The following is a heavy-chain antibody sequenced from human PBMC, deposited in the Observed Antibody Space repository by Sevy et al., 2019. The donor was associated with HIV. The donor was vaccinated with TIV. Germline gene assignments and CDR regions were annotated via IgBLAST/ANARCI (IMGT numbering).Heavy chain of an antibody. CDR3: ARHLSHTGRFGAFDI. Sequence: ASVKVSCKASGYTFTNYGISWVRQAPGQGLEWMGWISAHNGNTNYAQKLQGRVTMTTDTSTSTASMELRSLRSDDTAVYYCARHLSHTGRFGAFDIWGQGTMVTVSS. D-gene: IGHD3-3*01. V-gene: IGHV1-18*01. J-gene: IGHJ3*02. CDR2: ISAHNGNT. CDR1: GYTFTNYG.